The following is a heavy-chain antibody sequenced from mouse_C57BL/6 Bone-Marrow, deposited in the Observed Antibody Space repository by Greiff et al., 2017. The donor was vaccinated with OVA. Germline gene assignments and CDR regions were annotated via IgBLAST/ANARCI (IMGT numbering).Heavy chain of an antibody. Sequence: LQESGAELVKPGASVKISCKASGYAFSSYWMNWVKQRPGKGLEWIGQIYPGDGDANYNGKFKGKATLTADKSSSTAYMQLSSLTSEDSAVYFCARLAYYYGSSYWYFDVWGTGTTVTVSS. CDR1: GYAFSSYW. V-gene: IGHV1-80*01. D-gene: IGHD1-1*01. CDR3: ARLAYYYGSSYWYFDV. J-gene: IGHJ1*03. CDR2: IYPGDGDA.